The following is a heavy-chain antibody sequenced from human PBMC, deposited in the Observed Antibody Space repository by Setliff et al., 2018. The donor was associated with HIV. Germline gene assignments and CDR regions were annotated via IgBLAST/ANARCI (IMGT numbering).Heavy chain of an antibody. V-gene: IGHV1-2*02. CDR2: INPDTGGT. CDR1: GYTFTDYY. CDR3: AGNVPGIVPRRVGFDP. Sequence: ASVKVSCKASGYTFTDYYIHWVRQAPGQGLEWMGWINPDTGGTNSAQRFQGRVTMTRDMSITTAYMELSSLKSDDTAMYYCAGNVPGIVPRRVGFDPWGQGTLVTV. D-gene: IGHD1-26*01. J-gene: IGHJ5*02.